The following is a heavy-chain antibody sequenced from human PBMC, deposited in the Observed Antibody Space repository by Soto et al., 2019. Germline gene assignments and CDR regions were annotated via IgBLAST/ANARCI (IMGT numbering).Heavy chain of an antibody. Sequence: GGSLRLSCAASGFTFSSYGMHWVRQAPGKGLEWVAVIWYDGSNKYYADSVKGRFTISRDNSKNTLYLQMNSLRAEDTAVYYCARTYYDSSGYYISFFDYWGQGTLVTVSS. CDR3: ARTYYDSSGYYISFFDY. V-gene: IGHV3-33*01. D-gene: IGHD3-22*01. CDR2: IWYDGSNK. J-gene: IGHJ4*02. CDR1: GFTFSSYG.